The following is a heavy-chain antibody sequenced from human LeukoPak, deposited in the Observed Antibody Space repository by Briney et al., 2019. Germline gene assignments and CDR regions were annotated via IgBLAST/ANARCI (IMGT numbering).Heavy chain of an antibody. CDR3: ARGYSGYDCAD. J-gene: IGHJ4*02. D-gene: IGHD5-12*01. Sequence: SETLSLTCAVYGGSFSGYYWSWIRQPPGKGLEWIGEINHSGSTNYNPSLKSRVTISVDTSKNQFSLKLSSVTAADTAVYYCARGYSGYDCADWGQGTLVTVSS. CDR2: INHSGST. V-gene: IGHV4-34*01. CDR1: GGSFSGYY.